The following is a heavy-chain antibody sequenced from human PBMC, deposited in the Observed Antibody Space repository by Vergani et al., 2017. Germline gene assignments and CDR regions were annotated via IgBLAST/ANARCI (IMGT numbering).Heavy chain of an antibody. CDR1: GYSFTSYW. CDR3: ARPYYYDCSGYYLRY. Sequence: EVQLVQSGAEVKKPGESLKISCKGSGYSFTSYWIGWVRQMPGKGLEWMGIIYPGDSDTRYSPSFQGQVTISADKSISTAYLQWSSLKASDTAMYYCARPYYYDCSGYYLRYWGQGTLVTVSS. J-gene: IGHJ4*02. CDR2: IYPGDSDT. V-gene: IGHV5-51*01. D-gene: IGHD3-22*01.